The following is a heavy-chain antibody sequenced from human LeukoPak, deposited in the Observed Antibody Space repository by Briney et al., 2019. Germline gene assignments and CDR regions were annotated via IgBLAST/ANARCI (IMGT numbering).Heavy chain of an antibody. CDR3: ARQTAKKWDLPGSFDS. D-gene: IGHD1-26*01. CDR2: MFGNGGT. Sequence: PSETLSLTCSVSGGSMSCDYWSWIRQSPGEGLEWIGRMFGNGGTNYSPSFQRRATMSVDTSTRRLSLRLNSVTAADTAVYYCARQTAKKWDLPGSFDSWGQGILATVSS. CDR1: GGSMSCDY. V-gene: IGHV4-59*08. J-gene: IGHJ4*02.